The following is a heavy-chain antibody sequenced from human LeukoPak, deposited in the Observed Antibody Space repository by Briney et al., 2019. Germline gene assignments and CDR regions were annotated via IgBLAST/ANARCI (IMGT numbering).Heavy chain of an antibody. Sequence: GGSLRLSCAVSGITLSNYGMSWVRQAPGKGLEWVAGISDSGGRTNYADSVKGRFTISRDNPKNTLYLQMNSLRAEDTAVYFCAKRGAVIRVILVGFHKAAYYFDSWGQGALVTVSS. V-gene: IGHV3-23*01. CDR2: ISDSGGRT. J-gene: IGHJ4*02. D-gene: IGHD3-22*01. CDR1: GITLSNYG. CDR3: AKRGAVIRVILVGFHKAAYYFDS.